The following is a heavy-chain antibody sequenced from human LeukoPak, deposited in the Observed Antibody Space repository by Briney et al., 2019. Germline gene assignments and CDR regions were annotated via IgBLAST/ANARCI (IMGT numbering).Heavy chain of an antibody. V-gene: IGHV1-18*01. D-gene: IGHD6-19*01. Sequence: GASVKVSCKASVYTFTSYGISWVRQAPGQGLEWMGWISAYNGNTNYAQKLQGRATMTTDTSTSTAYMELRSLRSDDTAVYYCARDPDLYSSGWYYFDYWGQGTLVTVSS. CDR1: VYTFTSYG. CDR3: ARDPDLYSSGWYYFDY. CDR2: ISAYNGNT. J-gene: IGHJ4*02.